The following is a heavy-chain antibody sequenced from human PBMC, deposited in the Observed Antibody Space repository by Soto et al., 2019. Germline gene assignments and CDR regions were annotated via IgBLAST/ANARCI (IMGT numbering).Heavy chain of an antibody. Sequence: GESLKISCKGSGYSFTSYWIGWVRQMPGKGLEWMGIIYPGDSDTRYSPSFQGQVTISADKSISTAYLQWSSLKASDTAMYYCARPYGSGSYYIGYFDYWGRGTLVTVSS. CDR1: GYSFTSYW. V-gene: IGHV5-51*01. CDR3: ARPYGSGSYYIGYFDY. D-gene: IGHD3-10*01. J-gene: IGHJ4*02. CDR2: IYPGDSDT.